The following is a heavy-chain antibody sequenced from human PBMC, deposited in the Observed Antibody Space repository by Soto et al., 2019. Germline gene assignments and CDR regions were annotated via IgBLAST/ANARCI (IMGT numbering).Heavy chain of an antibody. V-gene: IGHV1-18*01. Sequence: GASVKVSCKASGYTFTSYGISWVRQAPGQGLEWMGWISAYNGNTNYAQKLQGRVTMTTDTSTSTAYMELRSLRSDDTAVYYCARDSSGWYTNYWYFDLWGRGTLVNVSS. CDR2: ISAYNGNT. D-gene: IGHD6-19*01. CDR1: GYTFTSYG. J-gene: IGHJ2*01. CDR3: ARDSSGWYTNYWYFDL.